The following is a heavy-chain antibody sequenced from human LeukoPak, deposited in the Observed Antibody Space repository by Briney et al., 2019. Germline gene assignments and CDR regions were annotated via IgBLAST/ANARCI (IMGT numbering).Heavy chain of an antibody. J-gene: IGHJ2*01. CDR3: ARQSRYCRGGTCYSYWYFDL. Sequence: SQTLSLTCAISGDSVSSNSAAWNWIRQSPSRGLEWLGRTYYRSKWYNDYAVSVKSRITINPDTSKNQFSLYLNSVTPEDTAVYYCARQSRYCRGGTCYSYWYFDLWGRGTLVTVSS. D-gene: IGHD2-15*01. V-gene: IGHV6-1*01. CDR1: GDSVSSNSAA. CDR2: TYYRSKWYN.